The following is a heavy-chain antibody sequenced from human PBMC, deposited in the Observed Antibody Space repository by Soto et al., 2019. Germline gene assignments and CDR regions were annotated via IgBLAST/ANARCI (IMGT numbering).Heavy chain of an antibody. CDR1: GFTFSSYS. J-gene: IGHJ4*02. V-gene: IGHV3-30-3*01. CDR2: ISYDGSNK. CDR3: ARLVSAAATDY. D-gene: IGHD1-26*01. Sequence: GGSLILSCAASGFTFSSYSMHWVRQAPGKGLEWVAVISYDGSNKYYADSVKGRFTISRDNAKNSLYLQMNSLRAEDTAVYYCARLVSAAATDYWGQGALVTVSS.